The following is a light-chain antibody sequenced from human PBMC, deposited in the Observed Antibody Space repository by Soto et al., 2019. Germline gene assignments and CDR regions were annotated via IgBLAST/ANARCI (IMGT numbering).Light chain of an antibody. CDR3: QQYGSSPRT. CDR2: GAS. V-gene: IGKV3-20*01. J-gene: IGKJ1*01. CDR1: QSVSSSY. Sequence: ENVFTQSPGTLSFSPGERATLSWRASQSVSSSYLAWYQQKPGQAPRLLIYGASSRATGIPDRFSGSGSGTDFTLTISRLEPEDFAVYYCQQYGSSPRTFGQGTKVDIK.